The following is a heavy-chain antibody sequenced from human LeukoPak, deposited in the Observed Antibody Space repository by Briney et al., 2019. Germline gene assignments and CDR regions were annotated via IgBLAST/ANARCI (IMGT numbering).Heavy chain of an antibody. CDR1: RYNFIDFG. V-gene: IGHV7-4-1*02. J-gene: IGHJ4*02. CDR3: ARAGTAMVDN. Sequence: ASVKVSCKASRYNFIDFGMNWVRQAPGQGLEWMGRINTRTGDPMYAQDFTGRFVFSVDTSRTTAYLQITSLKADDTAVYYCARAGTAMVDNWGQGTLVTVSS. CDR2: INTRTGDP. D-gene: IGHD5-18*01.